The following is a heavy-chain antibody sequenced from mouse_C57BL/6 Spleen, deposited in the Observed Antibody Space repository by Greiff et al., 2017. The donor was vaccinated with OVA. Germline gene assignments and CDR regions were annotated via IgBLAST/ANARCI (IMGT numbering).Heavy chain of an antibody. CDR2: IDPETGGT. Sequence: QVQLQQSGAELVRPGASVTLSCKASGYTFTDYEMHWVKQTHLHGLEWIGAIDPETGGTAYNQQLKGKAIQTADNYYSTAYMELRSLTSEDSAVYYCTSEWDVTWFAYWGQGTLVTVSA. CDR1: GYTFTDYE. V-gene: IGHV1-15*01. D-gene: IGHD4-1*01. CDR3: TSEWDVTWFAY. J-gene: IGHJ3*01.